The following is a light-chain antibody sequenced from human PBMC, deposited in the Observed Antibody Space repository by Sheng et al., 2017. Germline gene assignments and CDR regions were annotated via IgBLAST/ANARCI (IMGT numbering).Light chain of an antibody. V-gene: IGKV1-5*03. CDR3: QQYDTYWT. Sequence: DIQMTQSPSTLSASIGDRVTITCRASKNINNWLAWFQLKPGKAPKLLIYRAFTLENGVPSRFSGSGSGADFTLTISSLQPDDFATYYCQQYDTYWTFGQGTRVEV. CDR1: KNINNW. J-gene: IGKJ1*01. CDR2: RAF.